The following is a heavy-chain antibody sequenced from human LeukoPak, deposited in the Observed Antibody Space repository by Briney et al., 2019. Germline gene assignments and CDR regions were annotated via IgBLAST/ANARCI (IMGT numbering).Heavy chain of an antibody. CDR3: ARDAGFDWLFGWFDP. V-gene: IGHV3-48*04. D-gene: IGHD3-9*01. Sequence: GGSLRLSCAASGFTFSSYSMNWVRQAPGKGLEWVSYISSSSSTIYYADSVKGRFTISRDNAKNSLYLQMNSLRAEDTAVYYCARDAGFDWLFGWFDPWGQGTLVTVSS. CDR2: ISSSSSTI. J-gene: IGHJ5*02. CDR1: GFTFSSYS.